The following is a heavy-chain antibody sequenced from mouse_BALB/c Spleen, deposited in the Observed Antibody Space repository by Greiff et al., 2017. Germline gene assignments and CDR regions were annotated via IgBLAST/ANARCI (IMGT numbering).Heavy chain of an antibody. CDR1: GFTFSSYA. Sequence: DVKLVESGGGLVKPGGSLKLSCAASGFTFSSYAMSWVRQSPEKRLEWVAEISSGGSYTYYPDTVTGRFTISRDNAKNTLYLEMSSLRSEDTAMYYCAREALYYAMDYWGQGTSVTVSS. J-gene: IGHJ4*01. V-gene: IGHV5-9-4*01. CDR2: ISSGGSYT. CDR3: AREALYYAMDY.